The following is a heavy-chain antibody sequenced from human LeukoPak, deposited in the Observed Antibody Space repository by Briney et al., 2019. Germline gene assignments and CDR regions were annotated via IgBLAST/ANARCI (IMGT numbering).Heavy chain of an antibody. Sequence: GASVKVSCKASGYTFTSYDINWVRQATGQGLEWMGWMNPNSGNTGYAQKFQGRVTMTRNISISTAYMELSSLRSEDTAMYYCARATSPIAYDWNSWGQGTLVTVSS. CDR2: MNPNSGNT. CDR1: GYTFTSYD. V-gene: IGHV1-8*01. J-gene: IGHJ4*02. D-gene: IGHD5-12*01. CDR3: ARATSPIAYDWNS.